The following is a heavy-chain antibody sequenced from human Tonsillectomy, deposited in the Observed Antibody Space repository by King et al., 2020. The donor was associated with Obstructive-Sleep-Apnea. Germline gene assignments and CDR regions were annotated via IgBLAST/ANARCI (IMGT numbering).Heavy chain of an antibody. CDR3: AWGPGDYVWGSYRALED. D-gene: IGHD3-16*02. CDR1: GYTFTSYD. CDR2: MNPNSGNT. V-gene: IGHV1-8*01. J-gene: IGHJ4*02. Sequence: QLVQSGAEVKKPGASVKVSCKASGYTFTSYDINWVRQATGQGLECRGWMNPNSGNTGSAQKFQGRVTMSRNTSISTAYMELSSLRSEDTAVYYCAWGPGDYVWGSYRALEDWGQGTLVTVSS.